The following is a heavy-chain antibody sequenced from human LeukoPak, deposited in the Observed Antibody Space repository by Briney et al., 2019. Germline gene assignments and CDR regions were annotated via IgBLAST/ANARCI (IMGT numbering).Heavy chain of an antibody. J-gene: IGHJ4*02. CDR1: GYTFTRYY. D-gene: IGHD4-17*01. Sequence: GASVTVSFKASGYTFTRYYMHWVRQAPGQGLEWMGWINPNSGGTNYAQNFQGRVTMTRNTSISTAYMELSRLRSDDTAVYYCARTGSYGDYVTFDYWGQGTLVTVSS. CDR2: INPNSGGT. V-gene: IGHV1-2*02. CDR3: ARTGSYGDYVTFDY.